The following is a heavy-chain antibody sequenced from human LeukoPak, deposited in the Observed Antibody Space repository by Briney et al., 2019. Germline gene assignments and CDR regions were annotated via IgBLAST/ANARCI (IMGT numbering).Heavy chain of an antibody. CDR2: ISAYNGNT. D-gene: IGHD1-26*01. Sequence: ASVKVSCKASGYTFTSYGISWVRQAPGQGLEWMGWISAYNGNTNYAQKLQGRVTMTTDTSTSTAYMELRSLRSDDTAVYYCARDLKESGSYYFPATLWGQGTLVTVPS. V-gene: IGHV1-18*01. CDR1: GYTFTSYG. CDR3: ARDLKESGSYYFPATL. J-gene: IGHJ4*02.